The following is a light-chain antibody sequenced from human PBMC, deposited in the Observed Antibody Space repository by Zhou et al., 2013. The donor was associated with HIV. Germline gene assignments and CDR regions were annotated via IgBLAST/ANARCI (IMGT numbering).Light chain of an antibody. Sequence: SHELTQPPSVSVSPGQTASITCSGDKLGDKYACWYQQKPGQSPVLVIYQDSKRPSGIPERFSGSKSGNTATLTISGTQAMDESDYYCQAWDSSTVVFGGGTKADRP. CDR3: QAWDSSTVV. J-gene: IGLJ2*01. CDR1: KLGDKY. CDR2: QDS. V-gene: IGLV3-1*01.